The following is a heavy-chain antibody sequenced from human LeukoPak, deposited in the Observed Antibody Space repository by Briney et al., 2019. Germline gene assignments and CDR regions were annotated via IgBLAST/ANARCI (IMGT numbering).Heavy chain of an antibody. V-gene: IGHV3-48*03. J-gene: IGHJ4*02. D-gene: IGHD3-10*01. CDR3: ARDPVWFGELLTPEFDY. CDR1: GFTFSSYE. CDR2: ISSSGSTI. Sequence: GGSLRLSCAASGFTFSSYEMNWVRQAPGKGLEWVSYISSSGSTIYYADSVKGRFTISRDNAKNSLYLQMNSLRAEDTAVYYCARDPVWFGELLTPEFDYWGQGTLVTVSS.